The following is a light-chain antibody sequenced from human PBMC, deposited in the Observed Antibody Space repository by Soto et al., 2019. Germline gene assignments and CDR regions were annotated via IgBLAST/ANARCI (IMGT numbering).Light chain of an antibody. CDR1: SGHSTYI. CDR3: ETGDSNSRV. CDR2: LEGSGSY. J-gene: IGLJ3*02. Sequence: QIVLTQSSSASASLGSSVKLTCTLSSGHSTYIIAWHQQQPGKAPRYLMKLEGSGSYNKGSGVPDRFSGSSSGADRYLTISKLHSEDEVDDACETGDSNSRVFGGGTKLT. V-gene: IGLV4-60*03.